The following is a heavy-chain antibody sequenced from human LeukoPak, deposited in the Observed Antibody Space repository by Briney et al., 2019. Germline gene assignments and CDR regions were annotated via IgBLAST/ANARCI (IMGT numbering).Heavy chain of an antibody. J-gene: IGHJ4*02. Sequence: GGSLKISGQASGSTFTSYGSGGVRRLQGKGRGWMGIIYLDDSDTSYSPSFQSQVTISADKSISAAYLQWSSLKASDTAMYYCAIGGDSSTSCYRCFNYWGQGTLVTVSS. CDR1: GSTFTSYG. V-gene: IGHV5-51*01. CDR2: IYLDDSDT. D-gene: IGHD2-2*01. CDR3: AIGGDSSTSCYRCFNY.